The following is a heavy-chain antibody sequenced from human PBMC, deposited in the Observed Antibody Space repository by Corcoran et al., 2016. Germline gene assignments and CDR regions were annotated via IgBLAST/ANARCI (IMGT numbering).Heavy chain of an antibody. Sequence: QVQLVQSGAEVKKPGSSVKVSCKASGGTFSSYAISWVRQAPGQGLEWMGGIIPIFGTANYAQKFQGRVTITADESTSTAYMELSSLRSEDPAVYDCARDAVGTGGGVDYYYGMDVWGQGTTVTVSS. CDR2: IIPIFGTA. CDR3: ARDAVGTGGGVDYYYGMDV. J-gene: IGHJ6*02. CDR1: GGTFSSYA. V-gene: IGHV1-69*01. D-gene: IGHD1-1*01.